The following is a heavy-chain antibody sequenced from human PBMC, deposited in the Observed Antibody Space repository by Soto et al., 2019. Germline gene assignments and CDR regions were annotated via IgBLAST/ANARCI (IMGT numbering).Heavy chain of an antibody. V-gene: IGHV1-3*01. D-gene: IGHD6-6*01. CDR2: INAGNGNT. CDR1: GYTFTSYA. J-gene: IGHJ4*02. Sequence: AAVKVSCKASGYTFTSYAMHWVRQAPGQRLEWMGWINAGNGNTKYSQKFQGRVTITRDTSASTAYMELSSLRSEDTAVYYCARDAIAALIDYWGQGPLVTVSS. CDR3: ARDAIAALIDY.